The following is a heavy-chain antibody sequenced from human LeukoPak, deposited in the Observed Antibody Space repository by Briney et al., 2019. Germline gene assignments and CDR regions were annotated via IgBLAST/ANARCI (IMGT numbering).Heavy chain of an antibody. J-gene: IGHJ4*02. V-gene: IGHV3-74*01. CDR2: INSDGSST. CDR1: GFTFSSYW. CDR3: ARVSGSGSYFKDY. D-gene: IGHD3-10*01. Sequence: GGSLRLSCAASGFTFSSYWMRWVRQAPGKGLVWVSRINSDGSSTSYADSVKGRFTISRDNAKNTLYLQMNSLRAEDTAVYYCARVSGSGSYFKDYWGQGTLVTVSS.